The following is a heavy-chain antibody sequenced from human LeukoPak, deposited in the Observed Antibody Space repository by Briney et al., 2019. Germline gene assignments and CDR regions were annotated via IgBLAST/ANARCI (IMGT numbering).Heavy chain of an antibody. CDR2: ISSSSSYI. D-gene: IGHD2-15*01. V-gene: IGHV3-21*01. Sequence: PGGALRLSCAASGFSFSSYRMNWVRQAPEKGLEWVSSISSSSSYIYYADSVKGRFTISRDNAKNSLYLQMNSLRAEDTAVYYCARDRAAPDYWGQGTLVTVSS. CDR1: GFSFSSYR. CDR3: ARDRAAPDY. J-gene: IGHJ4*02.